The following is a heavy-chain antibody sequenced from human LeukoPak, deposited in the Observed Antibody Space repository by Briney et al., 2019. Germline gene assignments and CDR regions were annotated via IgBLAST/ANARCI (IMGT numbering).Heavy chain of an antibody. D-gene: IGHD4-23*01. CDR1: GFTFSSYW. V-gene: IGHV3-74*01. Sequence: GGSLRLSCAASGFTFSSYWMHWVRQAPGKGLVWVSRINSGGSSTSYADSVKGRFTISRDNARNTLYLQMNSLRAEDTAVYYCAGGTSVVADYWGQGTLVTVSS. J-gene: IGHJ4*02. CDR3: AGGTSVVADY. CDR2: INSGGSST.